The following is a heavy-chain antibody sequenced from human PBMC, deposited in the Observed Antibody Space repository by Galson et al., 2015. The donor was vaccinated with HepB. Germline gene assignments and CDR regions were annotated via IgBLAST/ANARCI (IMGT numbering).Heavy chain of an antibody. Sequence: SVKVSCKASGYTFTSYAMHWVRQAPGQRLEWMGWINAGNGNTKYSQKFQGRVTITRDTSASTAYMELSSLRSEDTAVYYCARAYCSSTSCYGAFDIWGQGTMVTVSS. CDR2: INAGNGNT. CDR1: GYTFTSYA. J-gene: IGHJ3*02. CDR3: ARAYCSSTSCYGAFDI. D-gene: IGHD2-2*01. V-gene: IGHV1-3*01.